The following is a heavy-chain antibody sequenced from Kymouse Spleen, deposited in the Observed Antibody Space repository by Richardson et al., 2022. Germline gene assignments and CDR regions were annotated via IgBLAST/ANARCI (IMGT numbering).Heavy chain of an antibody. Sequence: QVQLQESGPGLVKPSGTLSLTCAVSGGSISSSNWWSWVRQPPGKGLEWIGEIYHSGSTNYNPSLKSRVTISVDKSKNQFSLKLSSVTAADTAVYYCAREGGIAAAGFPWYYYGMDVWGQGTTVTVSS. J-gene: IGHJ6*02. CDR1: GGSISSSNW. V-gene: IGHV4-4*02. CDR2: IYHSGST. D-gene: IGHD6-13*01. CDR3: AREGGIAAAGFPWYYYGMDV.